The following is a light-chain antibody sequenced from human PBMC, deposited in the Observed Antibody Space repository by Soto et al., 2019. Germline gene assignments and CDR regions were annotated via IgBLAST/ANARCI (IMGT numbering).Light chain of an antibody. CDR2: GAS. J-gene: IGKJ1*01. CDR3: QQYGSSGT. CDR1: QSVSNNY. V-gene: IGKV3-20*01. Sequence: EIVLTQSPGTLSLSPGEGATLSCRASQSVSNNYLAWYQQKPGQTPRLLIYGASNRATGIPDRFSGSGSGTDFTLTISRLEPEDFAVYYCQQYGSSGTFGQGTKVDI.